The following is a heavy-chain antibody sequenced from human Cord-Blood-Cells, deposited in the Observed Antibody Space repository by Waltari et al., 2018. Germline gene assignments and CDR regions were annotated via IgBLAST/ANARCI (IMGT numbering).Heavy chain of an antibody. Sequence: QVQLQESGPGLVKPSETLSLTCTVSGGSISSYYWSWIRQPPGTGLEWIGYIYYSGSTNYNPSLKSRVTISVDTSKNQFSLKLSSVTAADTAVYYCARVERGYCSGGSCYYWYFDLWGRGTLVTVSS. CDR2: IYYSGST. V-gene: IGHV4-59*01. CDR3: ARVERGYCSGGSCYYWYFDL. J-gene: IGHJ2*01. CDR1: GGSISSYY. D-gene: IGHD2-15*01.